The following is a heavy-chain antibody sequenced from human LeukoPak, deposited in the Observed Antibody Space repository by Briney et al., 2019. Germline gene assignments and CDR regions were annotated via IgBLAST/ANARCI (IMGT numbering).Heavy chain of an antibody. CDR2: IRYDGSNK. Sequence: PGGSLRLSCAASGFTFSSYGMHWVRQAPGKGLEGVAFIRYDGSNKYYADSVKGRFTISRDNSKNTLYLQMNSLRAEDTAVYYCAKDRYWALRFLEWSPFDYWGQGTLVTVSS. J-gene: IGHJ4*02. V-gene: IGHV3-30*02. CDR3: AKDRYWALRFLEWSPFDY. D-gene: IGHD3-3*01. CDR1: GFTFSSYG.